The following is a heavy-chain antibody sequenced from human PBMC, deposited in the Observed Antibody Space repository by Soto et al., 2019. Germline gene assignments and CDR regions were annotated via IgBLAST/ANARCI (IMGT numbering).Heavy chain of an antibody. D-gene: IGHD3-10*01. CDR3: ARGRYGEY. J-gene: IGHJ4*02. CDR2: ISAHNGNT. Sequence: QAHLVQSGPEVKKPGASVKVSCQGSGYIFTSYGIAWVRQAPGQGLEWMGWISAHNGNTEYAQQFQGRVTVTRDTSTSTAYLELRSLRSADTALYYCARGRYGEYWGQGALVTVSS. V-gene: IGHV1-18*01. CDR1: GYIFTSYG.